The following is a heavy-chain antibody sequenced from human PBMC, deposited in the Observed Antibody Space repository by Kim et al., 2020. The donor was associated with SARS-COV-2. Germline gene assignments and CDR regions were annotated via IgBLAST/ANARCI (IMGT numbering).Heavy chain of an antibody. CDR1: GGSFSGYY. Sequence: SETLSLTCAVYGGSFSGYYWSWIRQPPGKGLEWIGEINHSGSTNYNPSLKSRVTISVDTSKNQFSLKLSSVTAADTAVYYCARGILGYCSGGSCYKGGWFDPWGQGTLVTVSS. D-gene: IGHD2-15*01. V-gene: IGHV4-34*01. CDR2: INHSGST. J-gene: IGHJ5*02. CDR3: ARGILGYCSGGSCYKGGWFDP.